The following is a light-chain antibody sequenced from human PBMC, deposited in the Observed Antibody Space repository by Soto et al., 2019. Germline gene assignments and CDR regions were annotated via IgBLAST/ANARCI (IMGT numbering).Light chain of an antibody. CDR1: QSIPNNY. J-gene: IGKJ1*01. CDR2: DAS. CDR3: QQCATSPLT. V-gene: IGKV3-20*01. Sequence: EIGLTQSPGTLSLSPGERATLSCRASQSIPNNYLAWYQQKPGQAPRLLIYDASSRASGIPDRFSGSGSVTDFTLTISRLEPEDFAVYYCQQCATSPLTFGQGTKVDFK.